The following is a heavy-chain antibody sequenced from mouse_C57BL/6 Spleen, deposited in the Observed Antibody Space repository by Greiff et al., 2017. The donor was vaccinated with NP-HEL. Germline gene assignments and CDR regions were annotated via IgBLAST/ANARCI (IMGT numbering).Heavy chain of an antibody. CDR1: GYSITSGYY. Sequence: ESGPGLVKPSQALSLTCSVTGYSITSGYYWNWIRQFPGNKLEWMGYISYDGSNNYNPSLKNRISITRDTSKNQFFLKLNSVTSEDTATYYCAREFNDYDFDYWGQGTTLTVSS. CDR2: ISYDGSN. CDR3: AREFNDYDFDY. J-gene: IGHJ2*01. D-gene: IGHD2-4*01. V-gene: IGHV3-6*01.